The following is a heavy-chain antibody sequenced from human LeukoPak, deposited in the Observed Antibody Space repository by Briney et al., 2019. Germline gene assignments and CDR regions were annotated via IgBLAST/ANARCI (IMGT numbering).Heavy chain of an antibody. CDR3: ARGYTDSSGWYQVDY. V-gene: IGHV1-8*02. Sequence: ASVKVSCKASGYTFTSYGISWVRQATGQGLEWMGWMNPNSGNTDYAQKFQGRVTMTRNTSISTAYMELSSLRSEDTAVYYCARGYTDSSGWYQVDYWGQGTLVTVSS. D-gene: IGHD6-19*01. CDR2: MNPNSGNT. J-gene: IGHJ4*02. CDR1: GYTFTSYG.